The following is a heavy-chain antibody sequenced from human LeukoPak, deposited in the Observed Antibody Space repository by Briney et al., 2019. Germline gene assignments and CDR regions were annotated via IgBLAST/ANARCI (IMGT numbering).Heavy chain of an antibody. Sequence: ASVKVSCKASGGTFSSYAISWVRQAPGQGLEWMGGIIPIFGTANYAQTFQGRVTITTDESTSTAYMELSSLRSEDTAVYYCARGDCSSTSCYRDYYYYYMDVWGKGTTVTVSS. J-gene: IGHJ6*03. CDR3: ARGDCSSTSCYRDYYYYYMDV. CDR2: IIPIFGTA. V-gene: IGHV1-69*05. D-gene: IGHD2-2*01. CDR1: GGTFSSYA.